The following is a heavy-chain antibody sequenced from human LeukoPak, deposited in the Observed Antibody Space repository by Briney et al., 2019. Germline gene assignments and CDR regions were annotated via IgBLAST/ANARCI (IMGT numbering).Heavy chain of an antibody. CDR3: VKDRIGGYYYDSSGYYSGAFDI. Sequence: GGSLRLSCSASGFTFSCYAMHWVRQAPGKGLEYVSAISSNGGSTYYADSVKGRFTISRDNSKNTLYLQMSSLRAEDTAVYYCVKDRIGGYYYDSSGYYSGAFDIWGQGTMVTASS. CDR2: ISSNGGST. V-gene: IGHV3-64D*06. D-gene: IGHD3-22*01. J-gene: IGHJ3*02. CDR1: GFTFSCYA.